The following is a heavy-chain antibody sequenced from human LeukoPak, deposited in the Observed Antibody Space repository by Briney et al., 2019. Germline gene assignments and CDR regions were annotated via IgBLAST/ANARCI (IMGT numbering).Heavy chain of an antibody. CDR1: GFTFSSYA. CDR2: ISGSGGST. CDR3: ARDTLTYYYDSSGYLN. J-gene: IGHJ4*02. D-gene: IGHD3-22*01. Sequence: GGSLRLSCAASGFTFSSYAMSWVRQAPGKGLEWVSAISGSGGSTYYADSVKGRFTISRDNSKNTLYLQMNSLRAEDTAVYYCARDTLTYYYDSSGYLNWGQGTLVTVSS. V-gene: IGHV3-23*01.